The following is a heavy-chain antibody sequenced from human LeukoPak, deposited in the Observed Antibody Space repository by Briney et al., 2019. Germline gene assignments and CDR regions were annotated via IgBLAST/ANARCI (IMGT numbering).Heavy chain of an antibody. CDR2: ISYDGSNK. D-gene: IGHD2-15*01. J-gene: IGHJ4*02. Sequence: TGGSLRLSCAASGFTFSSYGMHWVRQAPGKGLEWVAVISYDGSNKYYADSVKGRFTISRDNSKNTLYLQMNSLRAEDTAVYYCAREVYCSGGSCYSYSSNFDYWGQGTLVTVSS. V-gene: IGHV3-30*03. CDR1: GFTFSSYG. CDR3: AREVYCSGGSCYSYSSNFDY.